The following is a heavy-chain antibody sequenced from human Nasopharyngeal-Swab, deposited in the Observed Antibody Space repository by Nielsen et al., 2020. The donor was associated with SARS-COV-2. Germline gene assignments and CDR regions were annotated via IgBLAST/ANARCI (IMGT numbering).Heavy chain of an antibody. CDR1: GFTFSDYA. CDR2: IRSKGNNYAT. V-gene: IGHV3-73*01. D-gene: IGHD2-15*01. CDR3: TRCGGGCYSGSDY. Sequence: GESLKISCAASGFTFSDYAIHWVRQASGKGLEWVGRIRSKGNNYATAYAASVKGRFTIFRDDPTNTAFLQMNSLKTEDTAVYYCTRCGGGCYSGSDYWGQGTLVTVSS. J-gene: IGHJ4*02.